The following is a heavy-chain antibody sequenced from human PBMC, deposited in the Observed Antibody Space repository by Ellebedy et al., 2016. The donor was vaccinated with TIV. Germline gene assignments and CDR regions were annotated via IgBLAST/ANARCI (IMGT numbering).Heavy chain of an antibody. J-gene: IGHJ4*02. CDR3: AKARGATYPKYYFDY. V-gene: IGHV3-23*01. D-gene: IGHD4/OR15-4a*01. CDR1: GFSFSNYA. CDR2: SAGSGGSR. Sequence: GESLKISCAASGFSFSNYAMAWVRQAPGKGLEWVSSAGSGGSRFYADSVKGRFTTSRDNSKNTVYLQLNSLRAEDTAVYYCAKARGATYPKYYFDYWGQGALVSVSS.